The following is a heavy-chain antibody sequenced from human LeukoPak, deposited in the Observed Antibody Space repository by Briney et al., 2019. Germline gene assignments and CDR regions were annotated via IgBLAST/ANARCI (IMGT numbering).Heavy chain of an antibody. Sequence: PGGSLRLSCAASGFTFSSYWMSWVRQAPGKGLEWVANIKQDGSEKYYVDSVKGRFTISRDNAKNSLYLQMNSLRAEDTAVYYCARVITMVRGVTRVGYNWFDPWGQGTLVTVSS. CDR1: GFTFSSYW. J-gene: IGHJ5*02. CDR2: IKQDGSEK. D-gene: IGHD3-10*01. CDR3: ARVITMVRGVTRVGYNWFDP. V-gene: IGHV3-7*01.